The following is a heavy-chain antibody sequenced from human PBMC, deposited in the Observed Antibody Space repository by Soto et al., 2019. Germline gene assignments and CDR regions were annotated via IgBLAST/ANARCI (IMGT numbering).Heavy chain of an antibody. V-gene: IGHV1-18*01. D-gene: IGHD3-22*01. CDR2: ISAYNGNT. CDR3: ARGANSYYDSSGYYYDYYNYGMDV. J-gene: IGHJ6*02. CDR1: GYTFTSYG. Sequence: ASVKVSCKASGYTFTSYGISWVRQAPGQGLEWMGWISAYNGNTNYAQKLQGRVTMTTDTSTSTAYMELRSLRSDDTAVYYCARGANSYYDSSGYYYDYYNYGMDVWGQGTTVTVSS.